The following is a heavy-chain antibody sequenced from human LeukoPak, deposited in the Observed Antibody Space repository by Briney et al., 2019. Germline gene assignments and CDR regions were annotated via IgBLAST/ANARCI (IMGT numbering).Heavy chain of an antibody. CDR3: ARHKTTGGLDY. V-gene: IGHV4-39*01. CDR2: IYYSGST. CDR1: GGSISSSSYC. D-gene: IGHD1-1*01. Sequence: KPSETLSLTCTVSGGSISSSSYCWGWIRQPPGKGLEWIGSIYYSGSTYYNPSLKSRVTISVDTSKNQFSLKLSSVTAADTAVYYCARHKTTGGLDYWGQGTLVTVSS. J-gene: IGHJ4*02.